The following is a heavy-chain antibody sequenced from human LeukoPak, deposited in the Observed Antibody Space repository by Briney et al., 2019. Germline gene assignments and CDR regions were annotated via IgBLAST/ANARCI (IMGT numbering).Heavy chain of an antibody. Sequence: GGSLRLSCAASGFTFSSYAMHWVRQAPGKGLEWVAVISYDGRNNYYADSVKGRFTISRDNSNNTLYLQMNSLRAEDTAVFYCARTSYSSGWSTFDYWGQGTLVSVSS. D-gene: IGHD6-19*01. CDR1: GFTFSSYA. CDR2: ISYDGRNN. CDR3: ARTSYSSGWSTFDY. V-gene: IGHV3-30*04. J-gene: IGHJ4*02.